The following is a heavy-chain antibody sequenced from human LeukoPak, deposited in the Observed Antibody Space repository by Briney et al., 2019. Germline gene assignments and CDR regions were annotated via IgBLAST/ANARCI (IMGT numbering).Heavy chain of an antibody. J-gene: IGHJ4*02. CDR3: TTAPNSSGYYYAF. CDR1: GFTFSNAW. V-gene: IGHV3-15*01. CDR2: IKSKTDGGTT. Sequence: GGSLRLSCAASGFTFSNAWMSWVRQAPGKGLEWVGRIKSKTDGGTTDYAAPVKGRFTISRDDSKNTLYLQMNCLKTEDTAVYYCTTAPNSSGYYYAFWGQGTLVTVSS. D-gene: IGHD3-22*01.